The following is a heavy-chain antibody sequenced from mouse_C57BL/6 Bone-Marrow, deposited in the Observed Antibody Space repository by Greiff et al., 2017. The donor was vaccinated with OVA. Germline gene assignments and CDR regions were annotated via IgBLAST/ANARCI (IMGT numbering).Heavy chain of an antibody. D-gene: IGHD2-3*01. J-gene: IGHJ4*01. CDR2: INPSNGGT. Sequence: QVHVKQPGAELVKPGASVKLSCKASGYTFTSYWMHWVKQRPGQGLEWIGNINPSNGGTNYNEKFKSKATLTVDKSSSTAYMQLSSLTSEDSAVYYCAVYDGYRYYAMDYWGQGTSVTVSS. CDR3: AVYDGYRYYAMDY. V-gene: IGHV1-53*01. CDR1: GYTFTSYW.